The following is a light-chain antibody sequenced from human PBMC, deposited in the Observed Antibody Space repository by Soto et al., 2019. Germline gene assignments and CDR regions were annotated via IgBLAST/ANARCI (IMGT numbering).Light chain of an antibody. V-gene: IGKV1-5*03. Sequence: DIQMTQSPSTLSASVGDRVTITCRASQSIDNWLAWYQEKPGKAPKLLIYKTSTLASGVPSRFSGSASGTEFTLTISSLQHDDFANYYCQQYYTMYTFGRGTRLEI. CDR3: QQYYTMYT. CDR1: QSIDNW. J-gene: IGKJ2*01. CDR2: KTS.